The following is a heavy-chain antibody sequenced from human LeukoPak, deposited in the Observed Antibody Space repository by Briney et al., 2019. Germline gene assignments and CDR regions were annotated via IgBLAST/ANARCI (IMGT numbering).Heavy chain of an antibody. D-gene: IGHD1/OR15-1a*01. Sequence: PGGSLKLSCAASGFSFGSYWMHWVRQAPGKGLVWVSRINNDGTDTVYADSVEGRFTISRDNANNALSLQMNSLRVEDTGVYYCTRGNRGPDYWGQGTLVTVSS. V-gene: IGHV3-74*01. J-gene: IGHJ4*01. CDR2: INNDGTDT. CDR1: GFSFGSYW. CDR3: TRGNRGPDY.